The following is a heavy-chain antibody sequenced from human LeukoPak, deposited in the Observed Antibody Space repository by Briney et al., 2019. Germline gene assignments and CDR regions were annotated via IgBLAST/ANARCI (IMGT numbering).Heavy chain of an antibody. V-gene: IGHV3-23*01. CDR1: GFTFSSYA. CDR2: ITGSGATT. J-gene: IGHJ4*02. CDR3: ASRPPHGDFLVFDY. Sequence: GGSLRLSCAASGFTFSSYAMSWVRRAPGKGLEWVSTITGSGATTNYADSVKGRFTISRDNSKNTLSLQGNSLRAEDTAVYYCASRPPHGDFLVFDYWGQGTLVTVSS. D-gene: IGHD2-21*01.